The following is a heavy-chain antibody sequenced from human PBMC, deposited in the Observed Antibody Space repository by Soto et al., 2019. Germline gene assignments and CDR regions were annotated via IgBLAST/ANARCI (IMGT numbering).Heavy chain of an antibody. CDR2: INAGNGNT. Sequence: GASVKVSCKASGYTFTGYAMHWVRQAPGQRLEWMGWINAGNGNTKYSQKFQGRVTITRDTSASTAYMELNSLRAEDTAVYYCANKLVDSSGPFDYWGQGTLVTVSS. CDR1: GYTFTGYA. D-gene: IGHD6-6*01. V-gene: IGHV1-3*01. CDR3: ANKLVDSSGPFDY. J-gene: IGHJ4*02.